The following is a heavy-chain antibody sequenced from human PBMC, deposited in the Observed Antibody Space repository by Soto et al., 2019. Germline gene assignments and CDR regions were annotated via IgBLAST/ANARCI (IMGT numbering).Heavy chain of an antibody. CDR3: GRAGKYYYGSGSPYYYGMDV. Sequence: QVQLVQSGAEEKKPGASVKVSCKASGYTFTSYGVSWVRQAPGQGLEWMGWISGYNGNRNYAQKLQGRVTMTTDTSTSTAYMELRSLRSDDTAVYYCGRAGKYYYGSGSPYYYGMDVWGQGITVTVSS. D-gene: IGHD3-10*01. J-gene: IGHJ6*02. CDR2: ISGYNGNR. CDR1: GYTFTSYG. V-gene: IGHV1-18*04.